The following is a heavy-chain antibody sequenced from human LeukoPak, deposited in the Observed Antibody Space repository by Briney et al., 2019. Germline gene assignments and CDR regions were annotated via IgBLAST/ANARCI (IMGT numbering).Heavy chain of an antibody. CDR1: GGSISSYY. J-gene: IGHJ4*02. CDR2: IYYSGST. D-gene: IGHD6-19*01. Sequence: SETLSLTCTVSGGSISSYYWSWIRQPPGKGLEWIGYIYYSGSTNYNPSLKSRVTISVDTSKNQFSLKLSSVTAADTAVYYCAREVLYSSGWFDYWGQGTLVTVSS. CDR3: AREVLYSSGWFDY. V-gene: IGHV4-59*01.